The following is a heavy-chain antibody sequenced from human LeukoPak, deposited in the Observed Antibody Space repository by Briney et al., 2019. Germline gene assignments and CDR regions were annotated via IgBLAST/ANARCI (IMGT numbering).Heavy chain of an antibody. Sequence: GSLRLSCAASGFPFSSYSMNWVRQAPGKGLEWVSSISSSSSYIYYADSVKGRFTTSRDNAKNSLYLQMNSLRAEDTAVYYCVRGAGTRGDYWGQGTLVTVSS. CDR1: GFPFSSYS. V-gene: IGHV3-21*01. CDR2: ISSSSSYI. D-gene: IGHD3-10*01. CDR3: VRGAGTRGDY. J-gene: IGHJ4*02.